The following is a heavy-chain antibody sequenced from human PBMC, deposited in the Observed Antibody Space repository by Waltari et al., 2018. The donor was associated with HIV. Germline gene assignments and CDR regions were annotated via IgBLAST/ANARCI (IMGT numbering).Heavy chain of an antibody. J-gene: IGHJ5*02. CDR2: IQYGGNT. D-gene: IGHD1-7*01. CDR1: GGFSRSSDYY. V-gene: IGHV4-39*01. Sequence: QLPLQESGPGVVKPLETLSPTCTVSGGFSRSSDYYWAWIRQSPGKGLEWIGNIQYGGNTIYNPSLESRVSMSIDTSRGQFSLTLKDVTAADTAVYFCARRGNYRAAEYNYFGPWGQGIQVIVSS. CDR3: ARRGNYRAAEYNYFGP.